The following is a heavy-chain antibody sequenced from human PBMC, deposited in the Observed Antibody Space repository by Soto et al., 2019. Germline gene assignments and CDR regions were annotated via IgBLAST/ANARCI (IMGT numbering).Heavy chain of an antibody. CDR2: VNPNNSVT. CDR3: ARELLSPKRWFDP. Sequence: GASVKVSCKASGYTFTSYGISWRRQAPGQGLEWMGWVNPNNSVTMYAHNFQGRFTMTRDTYIRTAYMELSSLTSDATAMYYCARELLSPKRWFDPWGQGTLVTVSS. V-gene: IGHV1-2*02. D-gene: IGHD2-15*01. J-gene: IGHJ5*02. CDR1: GYTFTSYG.